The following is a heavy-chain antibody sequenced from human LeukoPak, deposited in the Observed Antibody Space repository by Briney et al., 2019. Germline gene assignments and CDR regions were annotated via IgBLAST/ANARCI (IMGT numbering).Heavy chain of an antibody. CDR3: ARLGGFQLPRETYYYHSMDV. J-gene: IGHJ6*02. V-gene: IGHV4-31*03. CDR1: GGSISSGGFY. Sequence: PSQTLSLTCSVSGGSISSGGFYWGWIRQHPGKGLEWIGYIYYSGTTNYNPSLKSRLTISLDTSKNQFSLKLNSVTAADTAVYYCARLGGFQLPRETYYYHSMDVWGQGTSVTVSS. D-gene: IGHD2-2*01. CDR2: IYYSGTT.